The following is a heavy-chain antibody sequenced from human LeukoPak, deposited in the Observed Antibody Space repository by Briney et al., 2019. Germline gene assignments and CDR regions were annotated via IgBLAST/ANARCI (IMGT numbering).Heavy chain of an antibody. CDR3: AIVARDWFDP. CDR1: GFTFDDYG. J-gene: IGHJ5*02. Sequence: PGGSLRLSCAASGFTFDDYGMSWVRHAPGKGLEWVSGINWNGGSTVYADSVKGRFTISRDNAKNTLYLQMNSLRAEDTAVYYCAIVARDWFDPWGQGTLVTVSS. CDR2: INWNGGST. D-gene: IGHD3-3*02. V-gene: IGHV3-20*04.